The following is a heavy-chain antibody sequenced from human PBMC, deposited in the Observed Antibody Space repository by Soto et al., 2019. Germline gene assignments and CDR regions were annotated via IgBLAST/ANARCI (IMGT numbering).Heavy chain of an antibody. CDR2: INTHNGNT. V-gene: IGHV1-18*01. J-gene: IGHJ6*02. CDR1: GYTVTTYG. CDR3: TREGSAPYYYYGMDA. D-gene: IGHD3-10*01. Sequence: ASVKVSCKASGYTVTTYGTSWVRQAPGEGLEWLGWINTHNGNTNYAQNLQGRVFMTADTSTNTAYMELRSLRSDDTAIYYCTREGSAPYYYYGMDAWGQGTTVTVSS.